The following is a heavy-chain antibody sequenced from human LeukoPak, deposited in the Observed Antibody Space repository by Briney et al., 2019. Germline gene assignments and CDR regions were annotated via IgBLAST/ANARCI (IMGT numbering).Heavy chain of an antibody. Sequence: PSETLSLTCAVYGGSFSGYYWSWIRQPPGKGLEWIGEINHSGSTNYNPSLKGRVTISVDTSKNQFSLKLSSVTAADTAVYYCARRGCSSTSCGAAWWGSASRSYYFDYWGQGTLVTVSS. CDR1: GGSFSGYY. CDR3: ARRGCSSTSCGAAWWGSASRSYYFDY. D-gene: IGHD2-2*01. V-gene: IGHV4-34*01. J-gene: IGHJ4*02. CDR2: INHSGST.